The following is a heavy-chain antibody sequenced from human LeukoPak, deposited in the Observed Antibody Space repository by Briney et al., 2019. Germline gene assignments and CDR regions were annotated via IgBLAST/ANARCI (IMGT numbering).Heavy chain of an antibody. CDR1: GFTVSSNY. D-gene: IGHD5-18*01. CDR3: ARGSRGSAMVDY. Sequence: PGGSLRLSCAASGFTVSSNYMSWVRQAPGKGLEGVSVIYIVGTTYYADSVKGRFTISRDNPKNTLYLQMTSLRVEDTAVYYCARGSRGSAMVDYWGQGTLVTVSS. J-gene: IGHJ4*02. CDR2: IYIVGTT. V-gene: IGHV3-53*01.